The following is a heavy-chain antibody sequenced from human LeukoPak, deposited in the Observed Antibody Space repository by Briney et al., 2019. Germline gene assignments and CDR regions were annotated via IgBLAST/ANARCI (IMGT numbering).Heavy chain of an antibody. CDR2: IYRDGSTT. V-gene: IGHV3-74*01. CDR3: AKGAGIVISLLYFDY. CDR1: GFGFSRYW. D-gene: IGHD2-21*01. Sequence: PGGSLRLSCAASGFGFSRYWMHWVRQAPGTGLKWVSRIYRDGSTTDYADSVKGRFTISRDNSKNTLYLQMKSLRAEETAEYYCAKGAGIVISLLYFDYWGQGTLVTVSS. J-gene: IGHJ4*02.